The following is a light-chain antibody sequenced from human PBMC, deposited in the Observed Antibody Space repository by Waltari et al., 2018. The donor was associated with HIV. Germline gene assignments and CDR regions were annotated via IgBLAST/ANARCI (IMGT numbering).Light chain of an antibody. J-gene: IGLJ3*02. CDR2: DDN. CDR3: QVWDSNDDWV. Sequence: SVLTQPPSVSAAPGQKATVACIGQNIGTNDVHWYRQRRGQAAEVVVHDDNDRPSEFPVRISGSNSGDMATLTIDSVESGDEAVYYCQVWDSNDDWVFGGGTKLTVL. V-gene: IGLV3-21*02. CDR1: NIGTND.